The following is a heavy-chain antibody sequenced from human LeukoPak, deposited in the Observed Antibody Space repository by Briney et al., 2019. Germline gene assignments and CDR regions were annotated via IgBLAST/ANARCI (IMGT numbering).Heavy chain of an antibody. CDR3: ARDPQLGPFDY. Sequence: SETLSLACTVSGGSISRYYWSWIRQPPGKGLEWIGRIYTSGRTNYNPSLKSRVTMSVDTSKKQFSLKLSSVTAADTAVYYCARDPQLGPFDYWGQGTLVTVSS. J-gene: IGHJ4*02. CDR2: IYTSGRT. CDR1: GGSISRYY. V-gene: IGHV4-4*07. D-gene: IGHD6-6*01.